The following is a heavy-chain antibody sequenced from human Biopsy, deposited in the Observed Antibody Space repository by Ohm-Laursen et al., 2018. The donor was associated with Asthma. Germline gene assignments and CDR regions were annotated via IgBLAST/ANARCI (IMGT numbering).Heavy chain of an antibody. J-gene: IGHJ4*02. Sequence: SLRLSCTASGFAVSRDYMFWVRQAPGKGLEWVAVISYDGSSIYYADSVKGRFTISRDNSKNTLSLQMNSLTAEDTAVYYCAREGVSGTHIEDWGQGTLVTASS. D-gene: IGHD5/OR15-5a*01. CDR3: AREGVSGTHIED. CDR2: ISYDGSSI. V-gene: IGHV3-30-3*01. CDR1: GFAVSRDY.